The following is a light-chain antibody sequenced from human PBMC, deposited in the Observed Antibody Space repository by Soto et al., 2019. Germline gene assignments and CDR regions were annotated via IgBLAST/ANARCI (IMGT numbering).Light chain of an antibody. CDR1: QASGTA. Sequence: LWSPYPYVEDRVTITCRGRQASGTALAWYQQKPGKAPRLLIYGASSLQSGAPQKFSGSGSGTDFTLTIRSLQPEDFAAYFCLQHGSYPRTFGQGTKV. V-gene: IGKV1-17*01. J-gene: IGKJ2*02. CDR3: LQHGSYPRT. CDR2: GAS.